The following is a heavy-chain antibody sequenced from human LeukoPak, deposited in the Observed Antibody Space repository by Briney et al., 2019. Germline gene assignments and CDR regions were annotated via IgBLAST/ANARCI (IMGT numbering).Heavy chain of an antibody. CDR1: GYTFTGYY. CDR3: AREVQLDHDAFDT. CDR2: INPNSGGT. V-gene: IGHV1-2*06. J-gene: IGHJ3*02. D-gene: IGHD1-1*01. Sequence: GASVKVSCKASGYTFTGYYMHWVRQAPGQGLEWMGRINPNSGGTDYAQKFQGRVTMTRDTSISAAYMELSRLRSDDTAVYYCAREVQLDHDAFDTWGQGTMVTVSS.